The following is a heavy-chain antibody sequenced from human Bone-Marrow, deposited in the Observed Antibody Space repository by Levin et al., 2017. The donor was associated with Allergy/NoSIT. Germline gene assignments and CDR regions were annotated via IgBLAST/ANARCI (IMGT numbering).Heavy chain of an antibody. V-gene: IGHV3-11*01. Sequence: GGSLRLSCAASGFTFSDYYMSWIRQAPGKGLEWVSYITPTGTTIYYSDSVKGRFTISRDNAKNSLYLQMNSLRAEDTAVYYCAREASGNYFAFDIWGQGTMVTVSS. CDR2: ITPTGTTI. CDR1: GFTFSDYY. J-gene: IGHJ3*02. CDR3: AREASGNYFAFDI. D-gene: IGHD1-26*01.